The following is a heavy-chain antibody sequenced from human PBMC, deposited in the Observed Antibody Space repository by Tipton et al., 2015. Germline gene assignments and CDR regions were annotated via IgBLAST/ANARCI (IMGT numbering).Heavy chain of an antibody. CDR3: ARARGRHGGLFDS. J-gene: IGHJ4*02. V-gene: IGHV4-28*06. CDR1: AYSISSDYY. D-gene: IGHD4-23*01. CDR2: IYYSGST. Sequence: TLSLTCAVSAYSISSDYYWSWIRQSPGEGLEWIGYIYYSGSTSYNPSLRSRVAMSMDTSKNQFSLKMSSVTATDTAVYYCARARGRHGGLFDSWGQGTLVTVSS.